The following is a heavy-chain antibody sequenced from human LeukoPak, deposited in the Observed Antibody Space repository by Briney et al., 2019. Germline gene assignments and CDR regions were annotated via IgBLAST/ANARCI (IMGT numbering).Heavy chain of an antibody. Sequence: GGSLRLSCAASGFTFSSYAMSWVRPAPGKGLEWVSAISGSGGSTYYADYVKGRSTIYRDNSKNTLYLQMNSLRAEDTAVYYCAKARVAVAGITYFDYWGQGTLLTVSS. J-gene: IGHJ4*02. CDR3: AKARVAVAGITYFDY. V-gene: IGHV3-23*01. CDR1: GFTFSSYA. CDR2: ISGSGGST. D-gene: IGHD6-19*01.